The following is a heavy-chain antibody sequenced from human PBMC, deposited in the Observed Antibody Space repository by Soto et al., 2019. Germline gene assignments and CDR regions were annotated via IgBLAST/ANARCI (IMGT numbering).Heavy chain of an antibody. CDR3: ARAHPDYGGKEGFDY. Sequence: QVQLVESGGGVVQPGRSLRLSCAASGFTFSSYAMHWVRQAPGKGLEWVAVISYDGSNKYYADSVKGRFTISRDNSKKTRYLQMNSLRAEDTAVYYCARAHPDYGGKEGFDYWGQGTLVTVSS. CDR2: ISYDGSNK. V-gene: IGHV3-30-3*01. CDR1: GFTFSSYA. D-gene: IGHD4-17*01. J-gene: IGHJ4*02.